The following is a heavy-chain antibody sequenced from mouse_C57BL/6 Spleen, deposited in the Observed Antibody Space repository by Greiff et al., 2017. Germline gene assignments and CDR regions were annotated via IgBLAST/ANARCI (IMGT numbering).Heavy chain of an antibody. CDR2: IDPENGDT. V-gene: IGHV14-4*01. Sequence: EVQLQQSGAELVRPGASVKLSCTASGFNIKDDYMHWVKQRPEQGLEWIGWIDPENGDTEYASKFQGKATITADTSSNTAYLQLSSLTSEDTAVYYCTTGYGNYVYFDYWGQGTTLTVSS. J-gene: IGHJ2*01. D-gene: IGHD2-1*01. CDR1: GFNIKDDY. CDR3: TTGYGNYVYFDY.